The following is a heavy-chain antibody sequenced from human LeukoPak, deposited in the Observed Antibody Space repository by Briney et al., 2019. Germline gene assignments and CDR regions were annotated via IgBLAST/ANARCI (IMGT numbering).Heavy chain of an antibody. CDR1: GFTFSSYA. D-gene: IGHD6-19*01. Sequence: PGGSLRLSCAASGFTFSSYAMTWVRQAPGKGLEWVSTSSDGSTYYADSVKGRFTISRDNSKNTLYLQMNSLRAEDTAAYYCARDWEQWLVDYWGQGTLVTVSS. CDR2: SSDGST. J-gene: IGHJ4*02. V-gene: IGHV3-23*01. CDR3: ARDWEQWLVDY.